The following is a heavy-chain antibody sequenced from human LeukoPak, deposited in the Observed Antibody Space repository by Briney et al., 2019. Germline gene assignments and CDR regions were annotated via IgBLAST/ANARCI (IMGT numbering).Heavy chain of an antibody. Sequence: GASVKVSCKASGYTLTGYHMHWVRQAPGQGLEWMGWINSNSGGTNYAQKFQGRVTMTRDTSISTAYMELSRLRSDDTAVYYCARESAEAGSLGFDYWGQGTLVTVSS. J-gene: IGHJ4*02. CDR2: INSNSGGT. V-gene: IGHV1-2*02. CDR1: GYTLTGYH. CDR3: ARESAEAGSLGFDY. D-gene: IGHD6-19*01.